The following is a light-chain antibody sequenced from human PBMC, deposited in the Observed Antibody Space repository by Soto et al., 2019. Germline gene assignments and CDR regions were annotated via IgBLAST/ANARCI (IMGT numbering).Light chain of an antibody. Sequence: QSALTQPASVSGSPGQSITISCTGTSSDVGGYNYVSWYQQHPGKAPKLMIYAVTDRPSGVPDRFSGSKSGNTASLTVSGLQAADEADYFCKSYAGSNTYVFGSGTKVTVL. CDR2: AVT. CDR3: KSYAGSNTYV. CDR1: SSDVGGYNY. V-gene: IGLV2-8*01. J-gene: IGLJ1*01.